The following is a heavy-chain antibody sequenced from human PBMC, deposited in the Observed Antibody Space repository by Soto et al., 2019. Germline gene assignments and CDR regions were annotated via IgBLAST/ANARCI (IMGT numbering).Heavy chain of an antibody. V-gene: IGHV3-23*01. D-gene: IGHD5-18*01. Sequence: EVQLLESGGDLVQPGGSLRLSCAPSGFTFSTYAMNWVRQAPGKGLEWVSGISGNGDKTYYADSVKGRFTISRDNSKKMLYLQMNTLRAEDTAVYDCAKDPGYTYGHGLDVWGQGTTVTVSS. CDR2: ISGNGDKT. CDR1: GFTFSTYA. J-gene: IGHJ6*02. CDR3: AKDPGYTYGHGLDV.